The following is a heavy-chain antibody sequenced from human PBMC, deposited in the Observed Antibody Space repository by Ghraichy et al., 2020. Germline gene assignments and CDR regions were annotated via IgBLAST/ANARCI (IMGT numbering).Heavy chain of an antibody. CDR1: GYSFSDYG. CDR2: ISSTDLTI. D-gene: IGHD2-21*01. Sequence: GESLNISCVVSGYSFSDYGMTWVRVAPGKGLEWISYISSTDLTIYYADSVKGRFTVSRDNAKNSLYLQMSSLRADDTAVYYCARGIFEDVWGQGTTVTVSS. V-gene: IGHV3-48*01. J-gene: IGHJ6*02. CDR3: ARGIFEDV.